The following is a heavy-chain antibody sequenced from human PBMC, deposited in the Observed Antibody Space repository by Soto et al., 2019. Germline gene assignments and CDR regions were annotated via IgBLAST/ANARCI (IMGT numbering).Heavy chain of an antibody. Sequence: GASVKVSCTVSGYTLTELSMHWVRQAPGKGLEWMGGFDPEDGETIYAQKFQGRVTMTEDTSTDTAYMELSSLRSEDTAVYYCATAALNDYGDYHNWFDPWGQGTLVTVSS. CDR1: GYTLTELS. CDR2: FDPEDGET. J-gene: IGHJ5*02. CDR3: ATAALNDYGDYHNWFDP. V-gene: IGHV1-24*01. D-gene: IGHD4-17*01.